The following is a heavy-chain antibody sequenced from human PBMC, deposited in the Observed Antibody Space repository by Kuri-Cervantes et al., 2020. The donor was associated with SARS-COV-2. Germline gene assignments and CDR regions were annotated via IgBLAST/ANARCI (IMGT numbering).Heavy chain of an antibody. CDR3: ARDREQMVARAYYYYYYMDV. CDR2: IIPILGTA. Sequence: SSVKVSCKASGGTFSSYAISWVRQAPGQGLEWMGRIIPILGTANYAQKFQGRVTITADKSTSTAYMELSSLRSEDTAVYYCARDREQMVARAYYYYYYMDVWGKGTTVTVSS. CDR1: GGTFSSYA. V-gene: IGHV1-69*04. J-gene: IGHJ6*03. D-gene: IGHD2-15*01.